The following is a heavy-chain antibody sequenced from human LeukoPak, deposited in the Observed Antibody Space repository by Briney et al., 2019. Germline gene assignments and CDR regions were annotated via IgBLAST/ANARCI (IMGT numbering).Heavy chain of an antibody. CDR1: GFTFSNAW. Sequence: GGSLRLSCAASGFTFSNAWMSWVRQAPGKGLEWVGRIKSKTDGGTTDYAAPVKGRFTISRDDSRNTLYLQMNSLKTEDTAVYYCTTDRIGVSYDFWSGYPASPDRESDYWGQGTLVTVSS. V-gene: IGHV3-15*01. J-gene: IGHJ4*02. CDR2: IKSKTDGGTT. CDR3: TTDRIGVSYDFWSGYPASPDRESDY. D-gene: IGHD3-3*01.